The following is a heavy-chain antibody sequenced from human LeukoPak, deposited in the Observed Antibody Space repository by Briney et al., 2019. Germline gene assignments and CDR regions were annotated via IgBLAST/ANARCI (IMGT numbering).Heavy chain of an antibody. V-gene: IGHV3-30*18. D-gene: IGHD4-17*01. CDR1: GFTFSSYG. Sequence: PGGSLRLPCVASGFTFSSYGMHWVRQAPGKGLEWVAVILYDGSNKYNADSVKGRFTISRDTSKNTLYLQMSSLRAEDTAVYYCAKAWRAYGDYHTFDIWGQGTMVTVSS. CDR3: AKAWRAYGDYHTFDI. CDR2: ILYDGSNK. J-gene: IGHJ3*02.